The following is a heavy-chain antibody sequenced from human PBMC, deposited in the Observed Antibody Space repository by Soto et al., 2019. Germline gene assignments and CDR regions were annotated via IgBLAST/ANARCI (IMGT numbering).Heavy chain of an antibody. Sequence: ASVKVSCKASGYTFTSYGISWVRQAPGQGLEWMGWISAYNGNTNYAQKLQGRVTMTTDTSTSTAYMELRSLRSDDTAVYYCARDSIGIAVAGIFDYWGQGTLVTVSS. CDR1: GYTFTSYG. J-gene: IGHJ4*02. CDR2: ISAYNGNT. D-gene: IGHD6-19*01. V-gene: IGHV1-18*01. CDR3: ARDSIGIAVAGIFDY.